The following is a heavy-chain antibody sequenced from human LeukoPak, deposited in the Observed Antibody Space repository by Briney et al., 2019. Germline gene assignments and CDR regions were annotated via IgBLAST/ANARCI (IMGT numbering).Heavy chain of an antibody. CDR2: INHSGST. Sequence: PSETPSLTCAVYGGSFSGYYWSWIRQPPGKGLEWIGEINHSGSTNYNPSLKSRVTISVDTSKNQFSLKLSSVTAADTAVYYCARGPTYSYALDYWGQGTLVTVSS. CDR1: GGSFSGYY. CDR3: ARGPTYSYALDY. J-gene: IGHJ4*02. D-gene: IGHD5-18*01. V-gene: IGHV4-34*01.